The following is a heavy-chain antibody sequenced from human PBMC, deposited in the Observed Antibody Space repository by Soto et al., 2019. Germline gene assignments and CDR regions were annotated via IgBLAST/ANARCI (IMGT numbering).Heavy chain of an antibody. CDR3: ARVLHWKGVDY. CDR2: MNPNSGNT. Sequence: QVQLVQSGAEVKKPGASVKVSCKASGYTFTSYDINWVRQATGQGHEWMGWMNPNSGNTGYAQKCQGRVTRTRNTPICTAYMALSSLRSEQPAVCYCARVLHWKGVDYWGQGTLVTFSS. J-gene: IGHJ4*02. CDR1: GYTFTSYD. D-gene: IGHD1-1*01. V-gene: IGHV1-8*01.